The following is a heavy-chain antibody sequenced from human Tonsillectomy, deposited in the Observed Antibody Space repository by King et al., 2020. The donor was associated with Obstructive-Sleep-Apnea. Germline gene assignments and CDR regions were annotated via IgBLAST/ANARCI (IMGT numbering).Heavy chain of an antibody. Sequence: LQLQESGPGLVKPSETLSLTCTVSGGSISSSSYYWGWIRQPPGKGLEWIGSIYYSGSTYYNPSLKSRVTISVDTSKNQFSLKLSSVTAADTAVYYFATNYVLRYFDWLRKGYYFDYWGQGTLVTVSS. J-gene: IGHJ4*02. D-gene: IGHD3-9*01. CDR2: IYYSGST. CDR1: GGSISSSSYY. V-gene: IGHV4-39*07. CDR3: ATNYVLRYFDWLRKGYYFDY.